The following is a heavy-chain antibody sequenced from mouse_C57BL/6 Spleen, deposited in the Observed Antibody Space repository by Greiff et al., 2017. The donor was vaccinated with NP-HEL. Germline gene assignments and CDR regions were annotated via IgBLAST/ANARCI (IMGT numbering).Heavy chain of an antibody. Sequence: QVQLQQSGAELVRPGSSVKLSCKASGYTFTSYWMHWVKQRPIQGLEWIGNIDPSDSETHYNQKFKDKATLTVDKSSSTAYMQLSSLTSEDSAGDSCARGARGRSLRAMDYWGQGTSVNVAS. CDR3: ARGARGRSLRAMDY. J-gene: IGHJ4*01. V-gene: IGHV1-52*01. CDR2: IDPSDSET. CDR1: GYTFTSYW. D-gene: IGHD3-3*01.